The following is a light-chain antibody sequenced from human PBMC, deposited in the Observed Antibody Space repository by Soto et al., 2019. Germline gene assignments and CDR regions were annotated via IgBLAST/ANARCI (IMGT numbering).Light chain of an antibody. CDR3: QQYGSSRT. Sequence: EIVLTQSPGTLPLSPGERATISCRASQSVSSSYLAWYQQKPGQAPRLLIYGASSRATGIPDRFSGSGSGTDFTLTISRLEPEDFAVYYCQQYGSSRTFGQGTKVDIK. CDR1: QSVSSSY. V-gene: IGKV3-20*01. CDR2: GAS. J-gene: IGKJ1*01.